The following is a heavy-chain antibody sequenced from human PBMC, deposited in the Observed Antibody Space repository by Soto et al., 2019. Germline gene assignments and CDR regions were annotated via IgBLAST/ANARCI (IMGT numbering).Heavy chain of an antibody. CDR3: TRSRYYDILTGFDGMDV. V-gene: IGHV3-73*01. CDR1: GFTFSGSA. CDR2: IRSKANSYAT. Sequence: GGSLRLSCAASGFTFSGSAMHWVRQASGKGLEWVGRIRSKANSYATAYAASVKGRFTISRDDSKNTAYLQMNSLKTEDTAVHYCTRSRYYDILTGFDGMDVWGQGTTVTVSS. D-gene: IGHD3-9*01. J-gene: IGHJ6*02.